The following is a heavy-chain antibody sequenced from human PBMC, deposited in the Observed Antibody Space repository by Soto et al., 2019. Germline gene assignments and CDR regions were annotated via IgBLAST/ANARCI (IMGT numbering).Heavy chain of an antibody. Sequence: PGEYLKISCVASGFTFSSNVIHWFRQAPGKGLKRVALISTDGTEKHYPGSVRGRFTISRDNSKNTLYLKMNSLRTEDTAFFYCVIDGGTLRNLVDYPSYTWGQ. CDR1: GFTFSSNV. D-gene: IGHD3-16*01. CDR2: ISTDGTEK. J-gene: IGHJ5*01. CDR3: VIDGGTLRNLVDYPSYT. V-gene: IGHV3-30*14.